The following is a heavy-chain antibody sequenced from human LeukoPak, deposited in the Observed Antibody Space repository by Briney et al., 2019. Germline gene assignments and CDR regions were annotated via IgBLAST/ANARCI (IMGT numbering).Heavy chain of an antibody. V-gene: IGHV4-59*01. CDR3: AVAVAGRGYFDY. D-gene: IGHD6-19*01. J-gene: IGHJ4*02. CDR1: GGSISSYY. CDR2: IYYSGST. Sequence: PSETLSLTCTVSGGSISSYYWSWIRQPPGKGPEWIGYIYYSGSTNYNPSLKSRVTISVDTSKNQFSLKLSSVTAADTAVYYCAVAVAGRGYFDYWGQGTLVTVSS.